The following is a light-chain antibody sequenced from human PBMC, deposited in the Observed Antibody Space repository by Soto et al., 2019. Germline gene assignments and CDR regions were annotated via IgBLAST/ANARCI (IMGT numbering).Light chain of an antibody. Sequence: EIVMTQSPGTLSVSPGESATLSCRASQSVSSNLAWYQQKPGQAPRLLIYGASTRASGIPARFSGSGSGTEFRLTISSLQSEDSAVYYCQQYDKWPPLTFGGGTKVEIK. CDR3: QQYDKWPPLT. CDR1: QSVSSN. CDR2: GAS. V-gene: IGKV3D-15*01. J-gene: IGKJ4*01.